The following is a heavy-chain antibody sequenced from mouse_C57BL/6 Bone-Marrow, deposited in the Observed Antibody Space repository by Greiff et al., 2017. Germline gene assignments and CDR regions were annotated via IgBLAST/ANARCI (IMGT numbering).Heavy chain of an antibody. Sequence: QVQLQQSGAELARPGASVKLSCKASGYTFTSYGISWVKQRTGQGLEWIGAIYPRSGNTYYNEKFKGKATLTADKSSSTSYMELRSLTSEDSAVYFCANISYHWYFVVWGTGTTVTVSS. J-gene: IGHJ1*03. CDR3: ANISYHWYFVV. CDR2: IYPRSGNT. CDR1: GYTFTSYG. V-gene: IGHV1-81*01. D-gene: IGHD2-10*01.